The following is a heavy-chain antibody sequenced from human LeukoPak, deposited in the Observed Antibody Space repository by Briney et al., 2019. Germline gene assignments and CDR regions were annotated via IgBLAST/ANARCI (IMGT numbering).Heavy chain of an antibody. CDR2: VVPMFGIR. D-gene: IGHD5-12*01. V-gene: IGHV1-69*04. CDR1: GGTFNNYA. Sequence: SVKVSCKTSGGTFNNYAISWVSQAPGQGLEWMGRVVPMFGIRNYPQTFRGRVNITADKATNTVYMELRSLRAEDTAIYYCATEPSRSYSFDHLDFWGVGTAVSVSS. CDR3: ATEPSRSYSFDHLDF. J-gene: IGHJ4*02.